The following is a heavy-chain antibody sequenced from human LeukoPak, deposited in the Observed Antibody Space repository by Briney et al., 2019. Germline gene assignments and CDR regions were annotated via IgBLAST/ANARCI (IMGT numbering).Heavy chain of an antibody. CDR2: IYYSGST. CDR3: ARGPRYDSSGYWGYYYYGMYV. CDR1: GGSISSYY. D-gene: IGHD3-22*01. J-gene: IGHJ6*02. V-gene: IGHV4-59*01. Sequence: SETLSLTCTVSGGSISSYYWSWIRQPPGKGLEWIGYIYYSGSTNYNPSLKSRVTISVDTSKNQFSLKLSSVTAADTAVYYCARGPRYDSSGYWGYYYYGMYVWGQGTTVTVSS.